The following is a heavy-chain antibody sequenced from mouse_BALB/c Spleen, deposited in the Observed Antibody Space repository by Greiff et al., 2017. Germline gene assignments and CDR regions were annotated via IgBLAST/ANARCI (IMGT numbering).Heavy chain of an antibody. V-gene: IGHV1S81*02. D-gene: IGHD4-1*01. J-gene: IGHJ4*01. CDR3: TRDWGGAMDY. Sequence: VQLQQSGAELVKPGASVKLSCKASGYTFTSYYMYWVKQRPGQGLEWIGEINPSNGGTNFNEKFKSKATLTVDKSSSTAYMQLGSLTSEDSAVYYCTRDWGGAMDYWGQGTSVTVSS. CDR1: GYTFTSYY. CDR2: INPSNGGT.